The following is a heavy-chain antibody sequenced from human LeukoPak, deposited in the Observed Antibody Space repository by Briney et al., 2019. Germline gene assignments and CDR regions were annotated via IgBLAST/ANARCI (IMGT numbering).Heavy chain of an antibody. CDR2: XSASGGIT. CDR3: AKTSGATPYYYYMDV. Sequence: XRLXCAASXFAXSSXAMSWVXQXPGXGLXXXXXXSASGGITYYADSVKGRFTISRDNSKNKLYLQMNSLRAEDTAVYYCAKTSGATPYYYYMDVWGKGDTVTVSS. J-gene: IGHJ6*03. V-gene: IGHV3-23*01. CDR1: XFAXSSXA. D-gene: IGHD3-10*01.